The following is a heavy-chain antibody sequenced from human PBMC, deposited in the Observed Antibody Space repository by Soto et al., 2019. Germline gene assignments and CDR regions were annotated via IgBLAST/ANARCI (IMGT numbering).Heavy chain of an antibody. CDR3: ARDLGYCSGGSECAFDI. CDR1: GYTFTSYG. V-gene: IGHV1-2*02. J-gene: IGHJ3*02. Sequence: ASVKVSCKASGYTFTSYGISWVRQAPGQGLEWMGWISANSGGTNYAQKFQGRVTMTRDTSISTAYMELSRLRSDDTAVYYCARDLGYCSGGSECAFDIWGQGTMVTVSS. D-gene: IGHD2-15*01. CDR2: ISANSGGT.